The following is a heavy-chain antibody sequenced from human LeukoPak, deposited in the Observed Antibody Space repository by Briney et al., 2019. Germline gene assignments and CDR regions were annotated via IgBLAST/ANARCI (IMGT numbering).Heavy chain of an antibody. CDR2: ICASGST. Sequence: SETLSLTCTVSGGSISSYYWSWIRQPAGKGLEWIGRICASGSTNYNPSLQSRVTMSVDTSKSQFSLKLSSVTAADTAVYYCARGSSSYGLDYWGQGTLVTVSS. CDR3: ARGSSSYGLDY. CDR1: GGSISSYY. D-gene: IGHD6-6*01. V-gene: IGHV4-4*07. J-gene: IGHJ4*02.